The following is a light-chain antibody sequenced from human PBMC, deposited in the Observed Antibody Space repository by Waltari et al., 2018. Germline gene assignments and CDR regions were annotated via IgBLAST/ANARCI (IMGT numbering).Light chain of an antibody. Sequence: DIQMTQSPSSVSASVGDSVSNTCRASHDIKNWVAWYQQRPGKAPQLLIYAASTLQTGVPSRFSGSGSGTDFTLTINGLQPEDFATYFCQRADTFPHSFGQGTKLKIK. CDR2: AAS. CDR1: HDIKNW. J-gene: IGKJ2*03. CDR3: QRADTFPHS. V-gene: IGKV1-12*01.